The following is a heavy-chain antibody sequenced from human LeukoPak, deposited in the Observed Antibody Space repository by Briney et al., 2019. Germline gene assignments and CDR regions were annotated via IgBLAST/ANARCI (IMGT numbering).Heavy chain of an antibody. V-gene: IGHV4-59*01. CDR1: GGSISSYY. Sequence: SETLSLTCTVSGGSISSYYWSWIRQPPGKGLEWIGYIYYSGSTNYNPSLKSRVTISVDTSKNQFSLKLNSVTAADTAVYYCARAPMVRGAPYYFDYWGQGTLVTVSS. D-gene: IGHD3-10*01. CDR2: IYYSGST. CDR3: ARAPMVRGAPYYFDY. J-gene: IGHJ4*02.